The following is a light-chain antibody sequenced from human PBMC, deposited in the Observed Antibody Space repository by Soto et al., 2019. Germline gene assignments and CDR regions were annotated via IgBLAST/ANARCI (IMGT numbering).Light chain of an antibody. J-gene: IGKJ5*01. CDR3: QQYSNWHPIT. CDR1: QSVSIH. CDR2: DTS. Sequence: ETLMTQSPGTLSVSLGERATLSCRASQSVSIHLAWYQQKPGQAPRLLIYDTSTRATGIPARFSGSGSGTEFTLTISSLQYEDFAANYCQQYSNWHPITFGQGTRLEIK. V-gene: IGKV3-15*01.